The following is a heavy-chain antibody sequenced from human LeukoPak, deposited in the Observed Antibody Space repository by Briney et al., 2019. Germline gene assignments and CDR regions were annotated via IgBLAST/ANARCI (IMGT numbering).Heavy chain of an antibody. CDR3: ARVDSSGYSKFDY. J-gene: IGHJ4*02. CDR1: GFTFSSYR. D-gene: IGHD3-22*01. V-gene: IGHV3-74*01. Sequence: GGSLRLSCAASGFTFSSYRMHWVRQAPGKGLVWVSRINTDGSSTNYADSVKGRFTIPRDNAKNTLYLQMNSLRAEDTAVYYCARVDSSGYSKFDYWGQGTLVTVSS. CDR2: INTDGSST.